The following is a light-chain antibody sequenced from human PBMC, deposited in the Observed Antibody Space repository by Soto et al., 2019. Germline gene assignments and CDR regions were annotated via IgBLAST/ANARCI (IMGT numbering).Light chain of an antibody. J-gene: IGKJ1*01. Sequence: EIVLTQSPATLSLSPGERATLSCRASQSVSSYLAWYQQKPGQAPRLLIYDASNRATGIPARFSGSGSGTEFTLTISDVQPEDFAVYYCHQRQSWPRTFGQGTKVDIK. CDR3: HQRQSWPRT. CDR1: QSVSSY. CDR2: DAS. V-gene: IGKV3-11*01.